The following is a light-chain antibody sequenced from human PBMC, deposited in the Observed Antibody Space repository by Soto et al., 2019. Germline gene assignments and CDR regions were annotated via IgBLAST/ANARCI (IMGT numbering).Light chain of an antibody. J-gene: IGKJ1*01. CDR1: QSVSSSY. CDR2: GAS. CDR3: QQYGSSPWT. V-gene: IGKV3-20*01. Sequence: EIVLTQSPGTLSLSPGERATLSCRASQSVSSSYLAWYQQKPGQAPRHLIYGASSRATGIPDRSSGSGSGTDFTLTISRLEPEDFAVYYCQQYGSSPWTFGQGTKVEIK.